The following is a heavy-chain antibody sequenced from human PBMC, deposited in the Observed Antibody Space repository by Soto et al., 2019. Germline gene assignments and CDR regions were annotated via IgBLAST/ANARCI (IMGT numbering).Heavy chain of an antibody. CDR3: ARDRGPTTVTTWGYYYYYMDV. J-gene: IGHJ6*03. CDR1: GGSISSYY. D-gene: IGHD4-4*01. Sequence: SETLSLTCTVSGGSISSYYWSWIRQPPGKGLEWIGYIYYSGSTNYNPSLKSRVTISVDTSKNQFSLKLSSVTAADTAVYYCARDRGPTTVTTWGYYYYYMDVWGKGTTVTVSS. V-gene: IGHV4-59*01. CDR2: IYYSGST.